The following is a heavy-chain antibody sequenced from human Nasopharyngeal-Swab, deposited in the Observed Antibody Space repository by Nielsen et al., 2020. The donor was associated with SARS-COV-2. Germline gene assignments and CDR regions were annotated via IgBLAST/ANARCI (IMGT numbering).Heavy chain of an antibody. D-gene: IGHD7-27*01. CDR3: ARDGGNWGSSYWYFDL. CDR2: IYYSGST. J-gene: IGHJ2*01. CDR1: GGSISSYY. Sequence: GSLRLSCTVSGGSISSYYWSWIRQPPGKGLEWIGYIYYSGSTNYNPSLKSRVTISVDTSKNQFSLKLSSVTAADTAVYYCARDGGNWGSSYWYFDLWGRGTLVTVSS. V-gene: IGHV4-59*13.